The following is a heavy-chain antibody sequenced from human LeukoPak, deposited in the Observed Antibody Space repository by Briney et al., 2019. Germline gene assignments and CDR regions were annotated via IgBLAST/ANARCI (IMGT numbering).Heavy chain of an antibody. V-gene: IGHV1-8*01. CDR2: MNPNSGNT. CDR3: ARGYSSSWGLVGPSAYYYYGMDV. D-gene: IGHD6-13*01. Sequence: ASVKVSCKASGYTFTSYDTNWVRQATGQGLEWMGWMNPNSGNTGYAQKFQGRVTMTRNTSISTAYMELSSLRSEDTAVYYCARGYSSSWGLVGPSAYYYYGMDVWGQGTTVTVSS. CDR1: GYTFTSYD. J-gene: IGHJ6*02.